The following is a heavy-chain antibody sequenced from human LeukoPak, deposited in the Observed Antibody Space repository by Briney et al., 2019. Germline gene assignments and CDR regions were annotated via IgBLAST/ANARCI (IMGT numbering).Heavy chain of an antibody. CDR3: ARSASYMVRGVIRAFDI. J-gene: IGHJ3*02. CDR2: INPNSGGT. Sequence: ASVKVSCKASGYTFTGYYMHWVRQAPGQGLEWMGWINPNSGGTNYAQKFQGRVTMTRDTSISTAYMELSRLRSDDTAVYYCARSASYMVRGVIRAFDIWGQGTMVTVSS. V-gene: IGHV1-2*02. CDR1: GYTFTGYY. D-gene: IGHD3-10*01.